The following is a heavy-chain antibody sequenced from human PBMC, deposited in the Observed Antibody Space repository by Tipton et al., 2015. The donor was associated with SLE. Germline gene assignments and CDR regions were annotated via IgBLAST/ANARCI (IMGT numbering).Heavy chain of an antibody. V-gene: IGHV4-34*01. J-gene: IGHJ4*02. CDR2: IYYSGST. CDR1: GGSFSGYY. Sequence: TLSLTCAVYGGSFSGYYWSWIRQPPGKGLEWIGSIYYSGSTYYNPSLKSRVTISVDTSKNQFSLKLSSVTAADTAVYYCARSSNLYGSGAGDYWGQGTLVTVSS. D-gene: IGHD3-10*01. CDR3: ARSSNLYGSGAGDY.